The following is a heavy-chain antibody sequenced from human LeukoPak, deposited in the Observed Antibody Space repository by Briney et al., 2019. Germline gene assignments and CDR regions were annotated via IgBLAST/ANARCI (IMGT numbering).Heavy chain of an antibody. CDR3: AGSSGWARYFDY. J-gene: IGHJ4*02. D-gene: IGHD6-19*01. CDR1: GFTFSSYA. Sequence: GGSLRLSCAASGFTFSSYAMGWVRQAPGKGLEWVANIKQDGSEKYYVDSVKGRFTISRDNAKNSLYLQMNSLRAEDTAVYYCAGSSGWARYFDYWGQGTLVTVSS. CDR2: IKQDGSEK. V-gene: IGHV3-7*05.